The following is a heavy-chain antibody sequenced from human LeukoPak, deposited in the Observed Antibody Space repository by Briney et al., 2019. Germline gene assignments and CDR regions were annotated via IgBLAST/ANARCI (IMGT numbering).Heavy chain of an antibody. CDR3: VGDDDIYSFDY. Sequence: GGSLRLSCAASGFIFSRHWMHWVRHAPGEGLVCVARVKNDGTYRDYAGSVKGRFTISRDNAKNTLYLQMNSLRVEDTARYYCVGDDDIYSFDYWGQGTVVTVSS. V-gene: IGHV3-74*01. D-gene: IGHD1-26*01. CDR2: VKNDGTYR. CDR1: GFIFSRHW. J-gene: IGHJ4*02.